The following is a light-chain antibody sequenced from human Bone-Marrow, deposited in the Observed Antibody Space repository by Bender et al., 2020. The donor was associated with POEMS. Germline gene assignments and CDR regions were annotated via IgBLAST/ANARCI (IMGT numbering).Light chain of an antibody. CDR3: CSNAGTSPQV. CDR1: SSDVGRYNL. V-gene: IGLV2-23*02. CDR2: EVF. J-gene: IGLJ1*01. Sequence: QSALTQPASVSGSPGQSITISCTGTSSDVGRYNLVSWYQHHPGKGPKLMVYEVFKRPSGVSDRFSGSKSGITAAQTISGVQAEDEAEYYCCSNAGTSPQVLGTGTKVTVL.